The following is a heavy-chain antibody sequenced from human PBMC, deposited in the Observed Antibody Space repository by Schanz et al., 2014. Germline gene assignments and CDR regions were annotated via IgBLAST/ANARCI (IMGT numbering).Heavy chain of an antibody. CDR1: GFTFSDYY. D-gene: IGHD6-13*01. V-gene: IGHV3-23*01. CDR2: FNDGGVNK. CDR3: AKSQGSSFDS. Sequence: PGGSLRLSCAASGFTFSDYYMSWIRQAPGQGLEWVSSFNDGGVNKYYADSVKGRFTISSDNSKSTLYLQMSSLRAEDTAVYYCAKSQGSSFDSWGQGTLVTVSS. J-gene: IGHJ4*02.